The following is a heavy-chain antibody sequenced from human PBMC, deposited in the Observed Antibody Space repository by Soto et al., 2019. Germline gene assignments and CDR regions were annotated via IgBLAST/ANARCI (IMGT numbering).Heavy chain of an antibody. V-gene: IGHV3-48*02. CDR1: GFTFSSNS. Sequence: EVQVVESGGGLVQPGGSLRLSCAASGFTFSSNSMNWVRQAPGKGLEWSSYISSSSSTIYADSVKGRFTISRDNAKNSLYLQMTSLGDEDTAVYYCARVIWRGHLMSDLWGQGTLVTVSS. CDR3: ARVIWRGHLMSDL. CDR2: ISSSSSTI. J-gene: IGHJ5*02. D-gene: IGHD3-3*01.